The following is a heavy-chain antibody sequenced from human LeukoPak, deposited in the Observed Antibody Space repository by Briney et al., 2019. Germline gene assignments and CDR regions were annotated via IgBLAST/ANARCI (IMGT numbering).Heavy chain of an antibody. J-gene: IGHJ6*02. D-gene: IGHD6-19*01. CDR3: ARAPAGSGWSYYYYYYGMDV. Sequence: NPSETLCLTCTVSGGSISSGGYYWSWIRQHPGKGLEWIGYIYYSGSTYYNPSLKSRVTISVDTSKNQFSLKLSSVTAADTAVYYCARAPAGSGWSYYYYYYGMDVWGQGTTVTVSS. CDR2: IYYSGST. CDR1: GGSISSGGYY. V-gene: IGHV4-31*03.